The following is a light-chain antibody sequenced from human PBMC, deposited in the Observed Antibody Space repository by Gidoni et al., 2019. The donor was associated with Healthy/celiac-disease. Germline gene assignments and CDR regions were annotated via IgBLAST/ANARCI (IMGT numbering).Light chain of an antibody. Sequence: DIQTTQSPSSPSASVGDRVTITCRASQSISSYLNWYQQKPGKAPKLLIYAASSLQSGVPSRFSGSGSGTDFTLTISSLQPEDFATYYCQQSYSTPRTFXQXTKLEIK. CDR1: QSISSY. V-gene: IGKV1-39*01. CDR3: QQSYSTPRT. J-gene: IGKJ2*02. CDR2: AAS.